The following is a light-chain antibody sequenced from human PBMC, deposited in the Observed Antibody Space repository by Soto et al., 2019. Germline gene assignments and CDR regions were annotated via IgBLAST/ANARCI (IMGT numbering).Light chain of an antibody. CDR2: EVT. V-gene: IGLV2-23*02. CDR1: RRDLVNYNL. J-gene: IGLJ3*02. CDR3: CSHGSGGTLEVM. Sequence: QSALTQPASVSGSPGQSITISCTGTRRDLVNYNLVSWYQQHPGKAPKLLIYEVTKRPSGISNRFSGSKSGNTASLTISGLQAEDEADYYCCSHGSGGTLEVMFGGGTKLTVL.